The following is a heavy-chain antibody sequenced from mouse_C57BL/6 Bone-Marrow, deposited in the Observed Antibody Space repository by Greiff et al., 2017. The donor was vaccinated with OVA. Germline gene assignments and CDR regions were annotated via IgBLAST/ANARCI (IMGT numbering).Heavy chain of an antibody. J-gene: IGHJ4*01. CDR1: GFTFSDYG. CDR2: ISSGSSTI. D-gene: IGHD2-4*01. Sequence: DVMLVESGGGLVKPGGSLKLSCAASGFTFSDYGMHWVRQAPEKGLEWVAYISSGSSTIYYADTVKGRFTISRDNAKNTLFLQMTSLRSEDTAMYYCARGGLRTCYAMDYWGQGTSVTVSS. V-gene: IGHV5-17*01. CDR3: ARGGLRTCYAMDY.